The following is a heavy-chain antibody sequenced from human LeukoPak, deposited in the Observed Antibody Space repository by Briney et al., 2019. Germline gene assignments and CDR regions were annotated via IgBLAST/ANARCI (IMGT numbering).Heavy chain of an antibody. CDR3: ARESTTGTGASYYMDV. Sequence: PGGSLRLSCAASGFTFSSYAMSWVRQAPGKGLEWVANIKQDGSEKYYVDSVKGRFTISRDNAKNSLYLQMNRLRAEDTAVYYCARESTTGTGASYYMDVWGKGTTVTVSS. D-gene: IGHD1-1*01. CDR1: GFTFSSYA. V-gene: IGHV3-7*01. CDR2: IKQDGSEK. J-gene: IGHJ6*03.